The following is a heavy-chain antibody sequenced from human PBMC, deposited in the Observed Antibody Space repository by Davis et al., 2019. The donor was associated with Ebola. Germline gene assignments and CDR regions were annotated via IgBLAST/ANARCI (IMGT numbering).Heavy chain of an antibody. Sequence: PGGSLRLSCAASGFTFSDYWMSWVRQAPGKGLEWVSYIGTRGDPTVYADSVKGRFTVSRDDANNSLSLLMSSLRDEDTAVYYCVRDYLFALDIWGQGTMVTVSS. CDR1: GFTFSDYW. V-gene: IGHV3-48*02. J-gene: IGHJ3*02. CDR2: IGTRGDPT. CDR3: VRDYLFALDI.